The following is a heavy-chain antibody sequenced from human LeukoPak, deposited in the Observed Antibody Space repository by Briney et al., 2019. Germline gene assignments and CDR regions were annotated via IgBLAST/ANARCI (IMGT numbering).Heavy chain of an antibody. CDR2: INPSGGST. Sequence: ASVKVSCKASGYTFTSYYMHWVRQAPGQGLGWMGIINPSGGSTSYAQKFQGRVTMTRDTSTSTVYMELSSLRSEDTAVYYCARERRGVIIKWDFDYWGQGTLVTVSS. CDR3: ARERRGVIIKWDFDY. J-gene: IGHJ4*02. CDR1: GYTFTSYY. V-gene: IGHV1-46*03. D-gene: IGHD3-10*01.